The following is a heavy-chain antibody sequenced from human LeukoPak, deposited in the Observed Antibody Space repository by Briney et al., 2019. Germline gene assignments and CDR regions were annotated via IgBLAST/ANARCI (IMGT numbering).Heavy chain of an antibody. CDR1: GFTFSSYS. CDR2: ISSSSSYI. CDR3: AYAPDIVVVPAGGGFDY. D-gene: IGHD2-2*01. V-gene: IGHV3-21*01. J-gene: IGHJ4*02. Sequence: GGSLRLSCAASGFTFSSYSMNWVRQAPGKGLEWVSSISSSSSYIYYADSVKGRFTISRDNAKNSLYLQMSSLRAEDTAVYYCAYAPDIVVVPAGGGFDYWGQGTLVTVSS.